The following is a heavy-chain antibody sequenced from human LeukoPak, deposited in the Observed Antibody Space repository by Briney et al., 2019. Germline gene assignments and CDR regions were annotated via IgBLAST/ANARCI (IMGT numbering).Heavy chain of an antibody. CDR2: ISSSSSTI. CDR1: GFTFSSYS. D-gene: IGHD3-16*01. V-gene: IGHV3-48*01. J-gene: IGHJ3*02. CDR3: AREWGSRHPPDAFDI. Sequence: GRSLRLSCAASGFTFSSYSMNWVRQAPGKGLEWVSYISSSSSTIYYADSVKGRFTISRDNAKNSLYLQMNSLRAEDTAVYYCAREWGSRHPPDAFDIWGQGTMVTVSS.